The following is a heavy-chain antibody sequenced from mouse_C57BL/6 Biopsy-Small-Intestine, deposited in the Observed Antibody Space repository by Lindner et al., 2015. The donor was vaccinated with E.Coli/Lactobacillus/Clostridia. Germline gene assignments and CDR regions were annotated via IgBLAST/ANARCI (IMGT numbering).Heavy chain of an antibody. D-gene: IGHD1-1*01. CDR3: ARSIHYYGSSPSMDY. Sequence: VQLQESGPELVEPGASVKISCKASGYAFSSSWMNWVKQRPGKGLEWIGRIYPGDGDTNYNGKFKGKATLTADKSSSTAYMQLSSLTSEDSAVYFCARSIHYYGSSPSMDYWGQGTSVTVSS. CDR2: IYPGDGDT. J-gene: IGHJ4*01. CDR1: GYAFSSSW. V-gene: IGHV1-82*01.